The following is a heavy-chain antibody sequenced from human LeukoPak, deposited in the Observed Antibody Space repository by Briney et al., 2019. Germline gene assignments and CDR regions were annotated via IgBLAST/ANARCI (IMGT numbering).Heavy chain of an antibody. V-gene: IGHV3-30*03. CDR3: ARVNYDGKRPYYYYGMDV. CDR2: ISYDRSDT. Sequence: GGSLSPSRSASGFIFSSHGMHWVRQAPGKGLEWVAVISYDRSDTFYADSVKGRFTISRDDSRNTLYLQMNSLRPEDTAVYYCARVNYDGKRPYYYYGMDVWGQGTPVTVSS. CDR1: GFIFSSHG. D-gene: IGHD4-23*01. J-gene: IGHJ6*02.